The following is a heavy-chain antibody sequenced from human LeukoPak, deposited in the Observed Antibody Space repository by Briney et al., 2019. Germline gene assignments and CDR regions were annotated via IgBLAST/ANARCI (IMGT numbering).Heavy chain of an antibody. V-gene: IGHV3-30*04. CDR2: ISYDGSNK. Sequence: GRSLRLSCAASGFTFSSYAMHWVRQAPGKGLEWVAVISYDGSNKYYADSVKGRFTISRDNAKNSLYLQMNSLRAEDTAVYYCATYRQVLLPFESWGQGTLVTVSS. CDR1: GFTFSSYA. J-gene: IGHJ4*02. D-gene: IGHD2-8*02. CDR3: ATYRQVLLPFES.